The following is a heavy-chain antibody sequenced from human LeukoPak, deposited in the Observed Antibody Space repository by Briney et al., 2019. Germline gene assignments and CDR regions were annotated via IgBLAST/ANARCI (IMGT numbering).Heavy chain of an antibody. CDR1: GGSISSSNW. Sequence: SGTLSLTCAVSGGSISSSNWWSWVRQPPGKGLEWIGEIYHSGSTNYNPSLKSRVTISVDKSKNQFSLKLSSVTAADTAVYYCARTGSYDSSGYSSHWGQGTLVTVSS. V-gene: IGHV4-4*02. D-gene: IGHD3-22*01. J-gene: IGHJ4*02. CDR2: IYHSGST. CDR3: ARTGSYDSSGYSSH.